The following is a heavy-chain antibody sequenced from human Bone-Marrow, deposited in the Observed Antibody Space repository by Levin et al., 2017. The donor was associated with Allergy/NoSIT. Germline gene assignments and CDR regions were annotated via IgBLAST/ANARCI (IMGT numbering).Heavy chain of an antibody. CDR3: ARVHGYSYGYLYYDDYYMDG. J-gene: IGHJ6*03. Sequence: PSETLSLTCAVYGGSFSGYYWSWIRQPPGKGLEWIGEINHSGSTNYNPSLKSRVTISVDTSKNQFSLKLSSVTAADTAVYYCARVHGYSYGYLYYDDYYMDGWGKGTTVTVSS. CDR2: INHSGST. CDR1: GGSFSGYY. V-gene: IGHV4-34*01. D-gene: IGHD5-18*01.